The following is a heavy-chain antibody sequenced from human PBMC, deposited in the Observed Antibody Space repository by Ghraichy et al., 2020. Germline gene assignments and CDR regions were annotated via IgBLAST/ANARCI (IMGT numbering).Heavy chain of an antibody. J-gene: IGHJ4*02. V-gene: IGHV3-30*04. CDR1: GFTFSSYA. CDR2: ISYDGSNK. CDR3: AKRGVVPAAIFPPPYYFDY. Sequence: GESLNISCAASGFTFSSYAMHWVRQAPGKGLEWVAVISYDGSNKYYADSVKGRFTISRDNSKNTLYLQMNSLRAEDTAVYYCAKRGVVPAAIFPPPYYFDYWGQGTLVTVSS. D-gene: IGHD2-2*01.